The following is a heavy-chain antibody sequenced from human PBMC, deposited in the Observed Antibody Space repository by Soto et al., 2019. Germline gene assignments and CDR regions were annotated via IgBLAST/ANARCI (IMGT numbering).Heavy chain of an antibody. CDR1: GFTFSSYW. CDR3: ARTYSSSAVNYYYYYGMDV. J-gene: IGHJ6*02. D-gene: IGHD6-6*01. V-gene: IGHV3-74*01. CDR2: INSDGSST. Sequence: TGGSLRLSCAASGFTFSSYWMRWVRQAPGKGLVWVSRINSDGSSTSYADSVKGRFTISRDNAKNTLYLQMNSLRAEDTAVYYYARTYSSSAVNYYYYYGMDVWGQGTTVTVSS.